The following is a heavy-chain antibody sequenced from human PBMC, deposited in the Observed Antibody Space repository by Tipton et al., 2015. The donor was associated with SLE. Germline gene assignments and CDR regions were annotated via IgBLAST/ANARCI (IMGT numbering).Heavy chain of an antibody. V-gene: IGHV4-59*04. D-gene: IGHD3-22*01. Sequence: TLSLTCTVPGGSISSYYWSWIRQPPGKGLEWIGSIYYSGSTYYNPSLKSRVTISVDTSKNQFSLKLSSATAADTAVYYCAKETLVYYYDSSGPLDYWCQGNLVIVSS. CDR1: GGSISSYY. CDR2: IYYSGST. J-gene: IGHJ4*02. CDR3: AKETLVYYYDSSGPLDY.